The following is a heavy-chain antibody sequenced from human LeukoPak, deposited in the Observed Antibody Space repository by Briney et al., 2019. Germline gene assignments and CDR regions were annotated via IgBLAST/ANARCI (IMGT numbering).Heavy chain of an antibody. D-gene: IGHD2-2*01. Sequence: GRSLRLSCAASGFTYDDYAMHWVRQAPGKGLEWVSGISWNSGSIGYADSVKGRFTTSRDNAKNSLYLQMNILRPEDTALYYCAKGYCSSTSCFSDYWGQGTLVTVSS. CDR3: AKGYCSSTSCFSDY. V-gene: IGHV3-9*01. J-gene: IGHJ4*02. CDR1: GFTYDDYA. CDR2: ISWNSGSI.